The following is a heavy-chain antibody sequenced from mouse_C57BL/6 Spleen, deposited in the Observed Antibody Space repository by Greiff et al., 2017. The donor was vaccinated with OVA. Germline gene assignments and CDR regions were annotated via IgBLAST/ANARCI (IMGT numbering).Heavy chain of an antibody. Sequence: VQLQHSGAELVRPGASVTLSCKASGYTFTDYEMHWVKQTPVHGLEWIGAIDPETGGTAYNQKFKGKAILTADKSSSTAYMELRSLTSEDSAVYYCTRWKAMDYWGQGTSVTVSS. CDR3: TRWKAMDY. CDR2: IDPETGGT. V-gene: IGHV1-15*01. CDR1: GYTFTDYE. J-gene: IGHJ4*01.